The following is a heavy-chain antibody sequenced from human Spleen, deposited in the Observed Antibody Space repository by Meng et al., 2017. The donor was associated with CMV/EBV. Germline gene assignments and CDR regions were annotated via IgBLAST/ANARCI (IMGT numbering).Heavy chain of an antibody. Sequence: GSLRLSCAASGFTFSNYDMTWVRQAPGKGLEWVSDISGGGGTTWFADAVKGRLTISRDTSKNMVYLLMNSLRAEDTALYYCAKGGGSWYLDSWGQGTLVTVSS. CDR2: ISGGGGTT. CDR1: GFTFSNYD. V-gene: IGHV3-23*01. CDR3: AKGGGSWYLDS. J-gene: IGHJ4*02. D-gene: IGHD6-13*01.